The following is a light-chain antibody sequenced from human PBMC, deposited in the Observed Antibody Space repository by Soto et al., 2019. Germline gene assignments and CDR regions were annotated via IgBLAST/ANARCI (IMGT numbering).Light chain of an antibody. CDR1: QGISSW. CDR3: RQASSFPLT. V-gene: IGKV1-12*01. J-gene: IGKJ4*01. Sequence: DIQMTQSQSSVSASVGYRVTITWRASQGISSWLAWYQQKPGKVPKLLIDSASSLERGVPSRFSGSGSGTDFTLTISRLQPADFATYFCRQASSFPLTFGGGTPVEI. CDR2: SAS.